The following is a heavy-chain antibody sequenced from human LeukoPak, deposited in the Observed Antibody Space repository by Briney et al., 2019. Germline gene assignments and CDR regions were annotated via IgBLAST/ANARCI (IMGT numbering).Heavy chain of an antibody. CDR2: ISSSGSTI. Sequence: GGSLRLPCAASGFTFSSYEMNWVRQAPGKGLEWVSYISSSGSTIYYADSVKGRFTISRDNAKNSLYLQMNSLRAEDTAVYYCARDGSSGELGYYYYGMDVWGQGTTVTVSS. D-gene: IGHD6-6*01. V-gene: IGHV3-48*03. J-gene: IGHJ6*02. CDR3: ARDGSSGELGYYYYGMDV. CDR1: GFTFSSYE.